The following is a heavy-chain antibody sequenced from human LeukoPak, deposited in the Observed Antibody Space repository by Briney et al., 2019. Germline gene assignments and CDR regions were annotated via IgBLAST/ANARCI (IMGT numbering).Heavy chain of an antibody. CDR2: INHSGST. J-gene: IGHJ5*02. CDR3: ARGDRVRFDP. Sequence: SETLSLTCAVYGGSFSGYYWSWIRQPPGKGLEWIGEINHSGSTNYNPSLKSRVTISVDTSKNQFSLKLSSVTAADTAVYYCARGDRVRFDPWGQGTLVTVSS. CDR1: GGSFSGYY. D-gene: IGHD1-14*01. V-gene: IGHV4-34*01.